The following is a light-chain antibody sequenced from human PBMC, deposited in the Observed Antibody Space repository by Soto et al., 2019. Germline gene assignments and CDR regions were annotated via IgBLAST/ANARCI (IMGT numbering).Light chain of an antibody. CDR2: EVS. J-gene: IGLJ3*02. V-gene: IGLV2-14*01. Sequence: QSALTQPASVSGSPGQSITIYCTGTSSYVGGYNYVSWYQHHPGKAPKLMIYEVSNRPSGVSNRFSGSKSGNTASLTISGLQAEDESDYYCSSYTGSSTPLFGGGTKVTVL. CDR1: SSYVGGYNY. CDR3: SSYTGSSTPL.